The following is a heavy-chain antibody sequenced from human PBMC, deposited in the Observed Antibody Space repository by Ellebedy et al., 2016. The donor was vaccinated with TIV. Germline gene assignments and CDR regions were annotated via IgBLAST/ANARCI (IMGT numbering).Heavy chain of an antibody. J-gene: IGHJ3*02. CDR1: GGSTSSYY. CDR2: INYGGTA. CDR3: VRQGVTSTQWTFDM. V-gene: IGHV4-39*01. Sequence: MPSETLSLTCTVSGGSTSSYYWSWIRQPPGKGLEWIGSINYGGTAFSNPSLKSRATISVDTSKRELSLRLNSVIAADTAVYHCVRQGVTSTQWTFDMWGQGTMVTVSS. D-gene: IGHD5-18*01.